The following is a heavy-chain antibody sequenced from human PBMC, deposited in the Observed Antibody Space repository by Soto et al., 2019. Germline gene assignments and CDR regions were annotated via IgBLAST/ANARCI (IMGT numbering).Heavy chain of an antibody. V-gene: IGHV1-18*01. J-gene: IGHJ5*02. Sequence: QVQLVQSGAEVKKPGASVKVSCKASGYTFTSYGISWVRQAPGQGLEWMGWISAYNGNTNYAQKLQGRVTMTTDTSASTAYMGLRSLRSDDTAVYYCAREVAGCSGGSCYGPSFYNWFDPWGQGTLVTVSS. CDR2: ISAYNGNT. D-gene: IGHD2-15*01. CDR1: GYTFTSYG. CDR3: AREVAGCSGGSCYGPSFYNWFDP.